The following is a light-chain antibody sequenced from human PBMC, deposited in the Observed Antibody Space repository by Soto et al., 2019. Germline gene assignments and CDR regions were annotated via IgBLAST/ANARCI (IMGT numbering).Light chain of an antibody. CDR2: SAS. CDR1: QGISNY. J-gene: IGKJ3*01. CDR3: QNYYSVPRA. V-gene: IGKV1-27*01. Sequence: DIQMTQSPSSLSASVGDRVTITCRASQGISNYLAWYQQKPGKVPKLLIYSASTLQSGVPSRFSGSGSGTDFTLSIRSLQPEDVATYYCQNYYSVPRAFGPGTKVDIK.